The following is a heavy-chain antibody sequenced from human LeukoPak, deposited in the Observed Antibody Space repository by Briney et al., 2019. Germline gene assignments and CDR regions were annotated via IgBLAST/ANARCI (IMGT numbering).Heavy chain of an antibody. CDR2: ITGNGVHT. V-gene: IGHV3-64*02. CDR3: ARLAGSTILDI. CDR1: GFTFSYYP. J-gene: IGHJ4*02. D-gene: IGHD1-1*01. Sequence: GGSLRLSCAASGFTFSYYPLHWVRQTPGKGLQYVSSITGNGVHTYYADSVKGRFTISRDNSKSTLYLQMGSLRADDMGVYYCARLAGSTILDIWGQGTLVSASS.